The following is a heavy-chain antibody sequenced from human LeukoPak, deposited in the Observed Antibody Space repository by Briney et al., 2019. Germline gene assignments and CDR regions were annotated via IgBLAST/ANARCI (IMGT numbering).Heavy chain of an antibody. CDR2: ISWNSGSI. CDR1: GFTFSSYA. CDR3: ARGMFIGYCSGGSCLNDY. V-gene: IGHV3-9*01. D-gene: IGHD2-15*01. J-gene: IGHJ4*02. Sequence: GGSLRLSCAASGFTFSSYAMHWVRQAPGKGLEWVSGISWNSGSIGYADSVKGRFTISRDNAKNSLYLQMNSLRAEDTAVYYCARGMFIGYCSGGSCLNDYWGQGTLVTVSS.